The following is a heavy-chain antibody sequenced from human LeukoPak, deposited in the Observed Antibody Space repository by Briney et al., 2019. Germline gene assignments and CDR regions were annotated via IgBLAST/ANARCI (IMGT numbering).Heavy chain of an antibody. J-gene: IGHJ5*02. CDR3: ARVESSSWTDPDETPEDNWFDP. V-gene: IGHV4-39*01. D-gene: IGHD6-13*01. CDR1: GGSISSSSYY. CDR2: IYYSGIT. Sequence: KPSETLSLTCTVSGGSISSSSYYWGWIRQPPGKGLEWIGSIYYSGITYYNPSLKSRFTISVDTSKNQFSLKLSSVTAADTAAYYCARVESSSWTDPDETPEDNWFDPWGQGTLVTVSS.